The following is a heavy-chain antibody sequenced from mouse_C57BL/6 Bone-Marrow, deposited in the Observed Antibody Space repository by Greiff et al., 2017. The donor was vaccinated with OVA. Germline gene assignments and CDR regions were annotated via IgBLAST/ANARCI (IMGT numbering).Heavy chain of an antibody. CDR1: GYTFTSYW. J-gene: IGHJ2*01. Sequence: QVQLQQPGAELVMPGASVKLSCKASGYTFTSYWMHWVKQRPGQGLEWIGEIDPSDSNTNYNQKFKGKSTLTVDKSSSTAYMQLSSLTSEDSAVYYCARDPYYSNCGAFDYWGQGTTLTVSS. V-gene: IGHV1-69*01. CDR2: IDPSDSNT. CDR3: ARDPYYSNCGAFDY. D-gene: IGHD2-5*01.